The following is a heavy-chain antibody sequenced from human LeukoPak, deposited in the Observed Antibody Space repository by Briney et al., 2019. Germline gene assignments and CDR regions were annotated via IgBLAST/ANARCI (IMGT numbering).Heavy chain of an antibody. D-gene: IGHD4-11*01. CDR3: ARHGSPTTDDAFVI. Sequence: SETLSLTCTVSGGSISRGSYFWSWIRQPAGKGLEWIGRFYTSGTPNYNPSLKSRVTISVDTSRNQFSLKLSTVTATDTAVYYCARHGSPTTDDAFVIWGQGTMVTVSS. V-gene: IGHV4-61*02. J-gene: IGHJ3*02. CDR1: GGSISRGSYF. CDR2: FYTSGTP.